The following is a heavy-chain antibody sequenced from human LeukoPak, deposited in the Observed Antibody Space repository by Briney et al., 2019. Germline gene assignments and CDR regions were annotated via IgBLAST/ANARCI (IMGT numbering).Heavy chain of an antibody. D-gene: IGHD3-22*01. CDR2: IYTSGST. CDR3: ARAQLRITMTRGEGWFDP. Sequence: SKTLSLTCTVSGGSISSGSYYWSWIRQPAGKGLEWIGRIYTSGSTNYNPSLKSRVTISVDTSKNQFSLKLSSVTAADTAVYYCARAQLRITMTRGEGWFDPWGQGTLVTVSS. V-gene: IGHV4-61*02. J-gene: IGHJ5*02. CDR1: GGSISSGSYY.